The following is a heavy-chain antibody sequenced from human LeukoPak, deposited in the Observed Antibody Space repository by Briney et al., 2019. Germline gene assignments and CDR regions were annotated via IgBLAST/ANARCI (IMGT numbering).Heavy chain of an antibody. CDR2: IRYDGSNK. J-gene: IGHJ4*02. D-gene: IGHD1-26*01. CDR3: AKDPVREEYYFDY. V-gene: IGHV3-30*02. Sequence: PGGSLRLSCAASGFTFSSYGMHWVRQAPGKGLEWVAFIRYDGSNKYYADSVKGRSTISRDNSKNTLYLQMNSLRAEDTAVYYCAKDPVREEYYFDYWGQGTLVTVSS. CDR1: GFTFSSYG.